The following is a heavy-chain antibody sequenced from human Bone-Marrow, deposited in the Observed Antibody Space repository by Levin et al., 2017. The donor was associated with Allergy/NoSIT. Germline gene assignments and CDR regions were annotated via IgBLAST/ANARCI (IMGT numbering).Heavy chain of an antibody. V-gene: IGHV4-30-2*01. CDR3: ARAGYCSGGSCYLRGSDYYDYGMDG. CDR1: GGSISSGGYS. J-gene: IGHJ6*02. Sequence: PSETLSLTCAVSGGSISSGGYSWSWIRQPPGKGLEWIGYIYHSGSTYYNPSLKSRVTISVDRSKNQFSLKLSSVTAADTAVYYCARAGYCSGGSCYLRGSDYYDYGMDGWGQGTTVTVSS. D-gene: IGHD2-15*01. CDR2: IYHSGST.